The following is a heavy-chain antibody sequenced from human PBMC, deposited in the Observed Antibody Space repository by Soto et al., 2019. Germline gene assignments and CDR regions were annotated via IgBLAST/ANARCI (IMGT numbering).Heavy chain of an antibody. CDR3: AMTKVPETDGYCSSTSCHLVDY. D-gene: IGHD2-2*01. J-gene: IGHJ4*02. V-gene: IGHV1-69*02. CDR1: GGTFSSYT. CDR2: IIPILGIA. Sequence: GASVKVSCKASGGTFSSYTISWVRQAPGQGLEWMGRIIPILGIANYAQKFQGRVTITADKSTSTAYMELSSLRSEDTAVYYCAMTKVPETDGYCSSTSCHLVDYWGQGTLVTVSS.